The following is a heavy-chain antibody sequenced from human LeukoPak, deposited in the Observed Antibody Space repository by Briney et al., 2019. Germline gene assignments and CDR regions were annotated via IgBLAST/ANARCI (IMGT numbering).Heavy chain of an antibody. CDR1: GHTFTGYY. J-gene: IGHJ6*03. V-gene: IGHV1-2*02. D-gene: IGHD2-15*01. CDR2: INPNSGGT. Sequence: ASVKVSCKASGHTFTGYYMHWVRQAPGQGLEWMGWINPNSGGTNYAQKFQGRVTMTRDTSISTAYMELSRLRSDDAAVYYCARDTTRILSHYYMDVWGKGTTVTVSS. CDR3: ARDTTRILSHYYMDV.